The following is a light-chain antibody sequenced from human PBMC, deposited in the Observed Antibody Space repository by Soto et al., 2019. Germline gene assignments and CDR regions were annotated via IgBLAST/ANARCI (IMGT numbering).Light chain of an antibody. J-gene: IGLJ1*01. CDR2: EGN. CDR1: SSDVGNYNL. CDR3: CSYAGTSNLGRV. Sequence: QSALTQPASVSGSPGQSITISCTGTSSDVGNYNLVSWYQQHPGKAPKLMIYEGNKRPSGVSNRFSGSKSGKTASLTISGLPAEDEADYYCCSYAGTSNLGRVFGSGTKLTVL. V-gene: IGLV2-23*01.